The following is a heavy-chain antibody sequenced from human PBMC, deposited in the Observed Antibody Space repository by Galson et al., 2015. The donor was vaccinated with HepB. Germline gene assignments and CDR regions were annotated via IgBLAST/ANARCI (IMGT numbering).Heavy chain of an antibody. CDR3: ARSLVSLLPPFDY. J-gene: IGHJ4*02. CDR2: ISYDGSNK. D-gene: IGHD3-9*01. V-gene: IGHV3-30*04. CDR1: GFTFSSYA. Sequence: SLRLSCAASGFTFSSYAMHWVRQAPGKGLEWVAVISYDGSNKYYADSVKGRFTISRDNSKNTLYLQMNSLRAEDTAVYYCARSLVSLLPPFDYWGQGTLVTVSS.